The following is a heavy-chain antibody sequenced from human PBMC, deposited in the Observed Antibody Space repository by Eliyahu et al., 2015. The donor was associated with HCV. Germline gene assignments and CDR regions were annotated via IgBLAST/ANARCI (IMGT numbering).Heavy chain of an antibody. CDR3: ARKGWGPWFDP. D-gene: IGHD7-27*01. CDR2: IIPVXATS. CDR1: GGTFSSLS. V-gene: IGHV1-69*01. J-gene: IGHJ5*02. Sequence: QVQLVQSGAEVXKPGSSVKISCKASGGTFSSLSITWVRQVPGQGLEWVGGIIPVXATSHYAQKFQGRVTITADESTNTSYMELSRLRSEDTAIYYCARKGWGPWFDPWGQGTLVIVSS.